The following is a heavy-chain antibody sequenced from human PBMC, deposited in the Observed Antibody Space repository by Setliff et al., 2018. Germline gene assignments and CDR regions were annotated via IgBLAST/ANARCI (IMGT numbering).Heavy chain of an antibody. CDR3: AREYYYARSRNFDY. J-gene: IGHJ4*02. D-gene: IGHD3-22*01. V-gene: IGHV4-59*01. Sequence: PSETLSLTCTVSGGSFTTYYWSWIRQSPGKGLEWIGYIYYSGSTNYNPSLKSRVSISVDTSKNQFSLRLTSVTAADTAVYYCAREYYYARSRNFDYWGQGTLVTAPQ. CDR1: GGSFTTYY. CDR2: IYYSGST.